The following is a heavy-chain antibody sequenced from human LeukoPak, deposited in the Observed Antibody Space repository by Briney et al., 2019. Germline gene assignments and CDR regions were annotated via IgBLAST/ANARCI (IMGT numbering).Heavy chain of an antibody. Sequence: GGSLRLSCAASGFTFSSYGMHWVRQAPGKGLEWVAFIRYDGSNKYYADSVKGRFTISRDNSKNMVYLEINSLRAEDTAVYYWVRESGSQRAFDSWGHGTVVTVS. CDR2: IRYDGSNK. D-gene: IGHD1-26*01. J-gene: IGHJ3*02. CDR1: GFTFSSYG. CDR3: VRESGSQRAFDS. V-gene: IGHV3-30*02.